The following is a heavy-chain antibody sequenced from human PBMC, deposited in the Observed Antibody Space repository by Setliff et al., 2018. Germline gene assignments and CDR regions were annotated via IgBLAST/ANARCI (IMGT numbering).Heavy chain of an antibody. J-gene: IGHJ4*02. V-gene: IGHV1-3*01. CDR3: ARGPRHNFWSGYYLVAVNY. CDR2: INAGNGNT. Sequence: ASVKVSCKASGYTFTSYAMHWVRQAPGQRLEWMGWINAGNGNTGYAQNFQGRVTMTRNTSISTAYMELSSLRFEDTAVYYCARGPRHNFWSGYYLVAVNYWGQGTLVTVSS. CDR1: GYTFTSYA. D-gene: IGHD3-3*01.